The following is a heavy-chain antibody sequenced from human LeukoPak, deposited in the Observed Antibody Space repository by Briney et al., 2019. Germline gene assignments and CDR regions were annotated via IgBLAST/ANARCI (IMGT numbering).Heavy chain of an antibody. CDR3: ARAYSNDDY. V-gene: IGHV1-18*04. CDR2: ISAYNGNT. Sequence: GASVKVSCKASGYTFTGYYMHWVRQAPGQGLEWMGWISAYNGNTNYAQKLQGRVTMTTDTSTSTAYMELRSLRSDDTAVYYCARAYSNDDYWGQGTLVTVSS. D-gene: IGHD6-13*01. J-gene: IGHJ4*02. CDR1: GYTFTGYY.